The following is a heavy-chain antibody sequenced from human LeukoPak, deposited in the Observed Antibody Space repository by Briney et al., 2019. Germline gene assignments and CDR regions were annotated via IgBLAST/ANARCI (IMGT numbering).Heavy chain of an antibody. D-gene: IGHD3-22*01. CDR2: ISYDGSNK. CDR3: ARDRDSSAFGGALWFDI. V-gene: IGHV3-30*04. J-gene: IGHJ3*02. CDR1: GFTFSSYA. Sequence: PGGSLRLSCAASGFTFSSYAMHWVRQAPGKGLEWVAVISYDGSNKYYADSVKGRFTISRDNSKNTLYLQMNSLRAEDTAVYYCARDRDSSAFGGALWFDIWGQGTMVTVSS.